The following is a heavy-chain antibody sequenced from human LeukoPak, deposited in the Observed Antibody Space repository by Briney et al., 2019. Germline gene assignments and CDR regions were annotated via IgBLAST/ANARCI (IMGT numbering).Heavy chain of an antibody. Sequence: ASVKVSCKASGGTFSSYAISWVRQAPGQGLEWMGGIIPIFGTANYAQKFQGRVTITADESTSTAYMELSSLRSEDTAVYYCARTPRPGWLVISSHFDYWGQGTLVTVSS. CDR3: ARTPRPGWLVISSHFDY. CDR1: GGTFSSYA. CDR2: IIPIFGTA. D-gene: IGHD6-19*01. V-gene: IGHV1-69*13. J-gene: IGHJ4*02.